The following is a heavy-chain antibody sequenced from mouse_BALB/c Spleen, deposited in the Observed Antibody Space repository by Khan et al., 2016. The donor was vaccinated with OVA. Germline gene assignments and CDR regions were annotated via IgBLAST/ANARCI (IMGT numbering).Heavy chain of an antibody. CDR2: IWSDGST. D-gene: IGHD2-10*01. CDR1: GFSLTTYG. Sequence: QVQLKESGPGLVAPSQSLSITCTISGFSLTTYGVPWVRQPPGKGLEWLVVIWSDGSTTYNSALKSRLTISKDNSKSQVFLKMNSLQTDDTAMYFCARQPYYHYNIMDYWGQGTSVTVSS. V-gene: IGHV2-6-1*01. CDR3: ARQPYYHYNIMDY. J-gene: IGHJ4*01.